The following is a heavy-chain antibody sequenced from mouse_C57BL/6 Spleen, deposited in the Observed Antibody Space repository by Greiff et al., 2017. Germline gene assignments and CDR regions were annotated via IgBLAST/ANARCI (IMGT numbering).Heavy chain of an antibody. CDR2: IRNKANGYTT. Sequence: EVQGVESGGGLVQPGGSLSLSCAASGFTFTDYYMSWVRQPPGKALEWLGFIRNKANGYTTEYSASVKGRFTISRDNSQSILYLQMNALRAEDSATYYCARSRDYYGSSSLYAMDYWGQGTSVTVSS. D-gene: IGHD1-1*01. J-gene: IGHJ4*01. CDR3: ARSRDYYGSSSLYAMDY. CDR1: GFTFTDYY. V-gene: IGHV7-3*01.